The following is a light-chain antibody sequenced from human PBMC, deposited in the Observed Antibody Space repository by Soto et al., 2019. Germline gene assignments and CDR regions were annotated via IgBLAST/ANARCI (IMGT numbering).Light chain of an antibody. V-gene: IGKV3-15*01. Sequence: EVVMRQSPATLSVSPGEGATLSCRASQGIGDTLAWYQQKPGQAPRLLIYDTSTRATSIPARCSGSGSGTEFTLTTSGLQSQDFAVYYCLHYNKRPRWTFGQGTKVDI. CDR3: LHYNKRPRWT. J-gene: IGKJ1*01. CDR2: DTS. CDR1: QGIGDT.